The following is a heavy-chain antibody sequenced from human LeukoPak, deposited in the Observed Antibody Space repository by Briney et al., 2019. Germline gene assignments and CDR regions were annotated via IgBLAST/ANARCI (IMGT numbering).Heavy chain of an antibody. J-gene: IGHJ4*02. CDR3: ARDLLDIVVVVAEAFDY. V-gene: IGHV1-18*01. D-gene: IGHD2-15*01. CDR2: ISAYNGNT. Sequence: GASVMVSCKASGYTFTSYGISWVRQAPGQGLEWMGWISAYNGNTNYAQKLQGRVTMTTDTSTSTAYMELRSLRADDTAVYYCARDLLDIVVVVAEAFDYWGQGTLVTVSS. CDR1: GYTFTSYG.